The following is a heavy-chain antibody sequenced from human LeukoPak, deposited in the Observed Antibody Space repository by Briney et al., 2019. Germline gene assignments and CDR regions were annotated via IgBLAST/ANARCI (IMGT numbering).Heavy chain of an antibody. CDR3: ARDPRRAQYQLPMYNWLDP. CDR1: GFTFSDYY. Sequence: PGGSLRPSCAASGFTFSDYYMSWIRQAPGKGLEWVSYISSSGSTIYYADSVKGRFTISRDNAKNSLYLQMNSLRAEDTAVYYCARDPRRAQYQLPMYNWLDPWGQGTLVTVSS. D-gene: IGHD2-2*01. V-gene: IGHV3-11*01. CDR2: ISSSGSTI. J-gene: IGHJ5*02.